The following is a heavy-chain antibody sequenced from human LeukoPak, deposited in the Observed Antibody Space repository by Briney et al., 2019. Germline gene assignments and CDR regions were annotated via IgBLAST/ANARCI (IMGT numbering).Heavy chain of an antibody. CDR2: IYHSGST. CDR3: ARAETSNYDFWSGYQYYFDY. J-gene: IGHJ4*02. Sequence: PSETLSLTCAVSGYSISSGYYWGWTRQPPGKGLEWIGSIYHSGSTYYNPSLKSRVTISVDTSKNQFSLKLSSVTAADTAVYYCARAETSNYDFWSGYQYYFDYWGQGTLVTVSS. CDR1: GYSISSGYY. D-gene: IGHD3-3*01. V-gene: IGHV4-38-2*01.